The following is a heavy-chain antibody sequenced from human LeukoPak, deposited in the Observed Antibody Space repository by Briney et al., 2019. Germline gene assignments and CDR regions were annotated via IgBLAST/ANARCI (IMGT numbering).Heavy chain of an antibody. J-gene: IGHJ4*02. D-gene: IGHD7-27*01. V-gene: IGHV1-8*01. CDR2: MSPNSGNT. CDR3: VRTPLNWGADY. Sequence: EASVKVSCKASGYTFITYDINWVRQATGQGLEWMGWMSPNSGNTGYAQKFQGRVTMTRNTAMSTAYMELSSLRSEDTAVYYCVRTPLNWGADYWGQGTLVTVSS. CDR1: GYTFITYD.